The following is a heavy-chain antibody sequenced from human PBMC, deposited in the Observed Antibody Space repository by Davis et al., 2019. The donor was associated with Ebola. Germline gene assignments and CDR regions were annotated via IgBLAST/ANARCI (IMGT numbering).Heavy chain of an antibody. Sequence: MPSETLSLTCTVSGASVSSGTYYWNWIRQPPGKGLEWIGYVHHSGITHFDLSLNRRITISLDTSKNQLSLEMSPVTPADTAMYYCARGLVVPVALLNHMDVWGEGTMVTVSS. J-gene: IGHJ6*03. CDR1: GASVSSGTYY. CDR2: VHHSGIT. V-gene: IGHV4-61*01. D-gene: IGHD2-21*01. CDR3: ARGLVVPVALLNHMDV.